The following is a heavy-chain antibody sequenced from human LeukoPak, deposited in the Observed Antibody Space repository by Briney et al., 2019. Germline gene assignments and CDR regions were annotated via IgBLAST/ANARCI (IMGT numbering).Heavy chain of an antibody. J-gene: IGHJ4*02. CDR2: INSDGSST. Sequence: GGSLRLSCAASAFTFSSYAMHWVRQAPGKGLVWVSRINSDGSSTSYADSVKGRFTISRDNAKNSLYLQMNSLRAEDTAVYYCARDYGGSSPFDYWGQGTLVTVSS. V-gene: IGHV3-74*01. D-gene: IGHD4-23*01. CDR1: AFTFSSYA. CDR3: ARDYGGSSPFDY.